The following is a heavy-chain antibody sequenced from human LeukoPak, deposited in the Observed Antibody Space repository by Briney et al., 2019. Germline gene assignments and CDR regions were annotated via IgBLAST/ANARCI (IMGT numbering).Heavy chain of an antibody. D-gene: IGHD6-13*01. V-gene: IGHV3-43*01. CDR1: GFTFDDYN. CDR3: AKDNKQQLGKYYFDY. Sequence: GGSLRLSCAASGFTFDDYNMHWVRQAPGKSLEWVSLISWDGGSTYYADSVKGRFTISRDNSKNSLCLQMNSLRTEDTALYYCAKDNKQQLGKYYFDYWGQGTLVTVSS. J-gene: IGHJ4*02. CDR2: ISWDGGST.